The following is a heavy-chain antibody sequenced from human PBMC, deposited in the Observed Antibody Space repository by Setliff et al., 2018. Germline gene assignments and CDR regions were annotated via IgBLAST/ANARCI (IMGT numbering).Heavy chain of an antibody. J-gene: IGHJ4*02. CDR2: IYYSGST. Sequence: KPSETLSLTCTVSGGSISSSSYYWGWIRQPPGKGLEWIGSIYYSGSTYYNPSLKSRVTISVDTSKNQFSLKLSSVTAADTAVYYCARPTAYYYGSGNLPFDHWAQGSLVTVSS. D-gene: IGHD3-10*01. V-gene: IGHV4-39*01. CDR1: GGSISSSSYY. CDR3: ARPTAYYYGSGNLPFDH.